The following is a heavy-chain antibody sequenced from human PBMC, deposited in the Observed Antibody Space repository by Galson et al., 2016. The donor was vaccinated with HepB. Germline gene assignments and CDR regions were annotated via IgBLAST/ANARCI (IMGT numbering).Heavy chain of an antibody. J-gene: IGHJ3*02. CDR2: IYYSGNT. CDR3: ARVARGPWLQLHLRSGGAFVM. D-gene: IGHD5-18*01. Sequence: ETLSLTCTVSGGSVSSGSYYWSWIRQPPGKGLEWIGYIYYSGNTNYNPSLKSRVTISMDTSNSQFSLKLSSVTAADTAVYSCARVARGPWLQLHLRSGGAFVMWGQGTMVTVSS. CDR1: GGSVSSGSYY. V-gene: IGHV4-61*01.